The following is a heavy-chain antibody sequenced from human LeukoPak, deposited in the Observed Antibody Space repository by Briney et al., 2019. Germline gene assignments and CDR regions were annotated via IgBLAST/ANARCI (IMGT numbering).Heavy chain of an antibody. J-gene: IGHJ5*02. CDR3: ARAGGYGDYINWFDP. Sequence: SETLSLTCTVTGGSISSGSHYWSWIRQPAGKGLEYLGRVYASGSTNYNPSLKSRVTISVDTSKNQFSLRLRSVTASNTAIYYCARAGGYGDYINWFDPWGQGTLVTVSS. CDR2: VYASGST. CDR1: GGSISSGSHY. V-gene: IGHV4-61*02. D-gene: IGHD4-17*01.